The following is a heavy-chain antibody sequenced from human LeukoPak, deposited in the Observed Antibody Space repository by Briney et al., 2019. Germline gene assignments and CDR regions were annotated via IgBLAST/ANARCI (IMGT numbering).Heavy chain of an antibody. CDR1: GYTFTGYY. CDR3: ARGSGYSYGYGY. D-gene: IGHD5-18*01. V-gene: IGHV1-2*02. CDR2: INPNSGGT. J-gene: IGHJ4*02. Sequence: ASVKVSCKPSGYTFTGYYTHWVRQAPAQGLEWMGWINPNSGGTNYAQKFQGRVTMTRNTSISTAYMELSRLRSDDTAVYYCARGSGYSYGYGYWGQGTLVTVSP.